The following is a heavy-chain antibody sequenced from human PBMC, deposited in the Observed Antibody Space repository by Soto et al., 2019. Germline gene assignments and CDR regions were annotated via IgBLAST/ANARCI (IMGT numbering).Heavy chain of an antibody. J-gene: IGHJ6*02. D-gene: IGHD3-22*01. CDR2: IIPIFGTA. Sequence: QVQLVQSGAEVKKPGSSVKVSCKASGDTFSSYAISWVRQAPGQGLEWMGGIIPIFGTANYAQQFQGRVTITADESTSTAYMELSSLRAEDTAVYYCARDVSGYRRRASPMDVWGQGTTVTVSS. V-gene: IGHV1-69*01. CDR1: GDTFSSYA. CDR3: ARDVSGYRRRASPMDV.